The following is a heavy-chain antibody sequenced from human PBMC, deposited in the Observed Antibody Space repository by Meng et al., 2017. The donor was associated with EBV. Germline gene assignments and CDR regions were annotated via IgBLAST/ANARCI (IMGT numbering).Heavy chain of an antibody. CDR1: GYTFTSYG. Sequence: QVHLVNVRDMGKTRGASVKVSCKASGYTFTSYGISWVRQAPGQGLEWMGWISAYNGNTNYAQKLQGRVTMTTDTSTSTAYMELRSLRSDDTAVYYCARGLDYFDYWGQGTLVTVSS. J-gene: IGHJ4*02. CDR3: ARGLDYFDY. CDR2: ISAYNGNT. V-gene: IGHV1-18*01.